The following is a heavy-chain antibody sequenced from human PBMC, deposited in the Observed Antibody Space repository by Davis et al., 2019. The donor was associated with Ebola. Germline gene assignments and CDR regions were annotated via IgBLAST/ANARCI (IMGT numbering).Heavy chain of an antibody. CDR3: ARPWYSGTYYDAYDI. D-gene: IGHD1-26*01. Sequence: MPSETLSLTCTVSGGSVTSSSFFWAWIRQPPGKGLEWIGYIYYSGSTNYNPSLKSRVTISVDTSKNQFSLKLSSVTAADTAVYYCARPWYSGTYYDAYDIWGQGTMVAVSS. CDR1: GGSVTSSSFF. J-gene: IGHJ3*02. CDR2: IYYSGST. V-gene: IGHV4-61*05.